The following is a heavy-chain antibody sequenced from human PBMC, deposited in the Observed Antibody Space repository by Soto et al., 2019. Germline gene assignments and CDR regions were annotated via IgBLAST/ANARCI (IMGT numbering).Heavy chain of an antibody. D-gene: IGHD1-1*01. J-gene: IGHJ4*02. CDR3: ATLRVHDGY. V-gene: IGHV3-33*01. CDR1: GFTFSSYG. Sequence: GGPLSLSCAASGFTFSSYGMHWVRQAAGKGLEWVAVIWYDGSNKYYADSVKGRFTISRDNSKNTLYLQMNSLRAEDTAVYYCATLRVHDGYWRQGTLVTVSS. CDR2: IWYDGSNK.